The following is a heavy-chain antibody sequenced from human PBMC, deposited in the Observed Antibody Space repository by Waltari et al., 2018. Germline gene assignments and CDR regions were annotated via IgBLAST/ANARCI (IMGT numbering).Heavy chain of an antibody. D-gene: IGHD1-1*01. CDR1: GYTFTKYY. CDR2: INTKRGDA. CDR3: ATANILGIGTFDY. Sequence: QVKLVQSGAEVKKPGASVRVSCKASGYTFTKYYIHWVRQAPGQGLEWMGRINTKRGDANYTQPFQGRVIMTRDTSINTAYLEVTGLTSDDTAIFYCATANILGIGTFDYWGQGTLVSVSS. J-gene: IGHJ4*02. V-gene: IGHV1-2*06.